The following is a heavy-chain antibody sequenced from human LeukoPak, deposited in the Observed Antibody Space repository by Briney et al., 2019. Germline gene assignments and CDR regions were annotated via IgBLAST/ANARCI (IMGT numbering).Heavy chain of an antibody. CDR1: GYTFTGYY. J-gene: IGHJ4*02. D-gene: IGHD4-17*01. V-gene: IGHV1-2*04. CDR2: INPNSGGT. CDR3: ARAGMPTVPPLGY. Sequence: ASVKVSCKASGYTFTGYYMHWVRQAPGQGLEWMGWINPNSGGTNYAQKFQGWVTMTRDTSISTAYMELSRLRSDDTAVYYCARAGMPTVPPLGYWGQGTLVTASS.